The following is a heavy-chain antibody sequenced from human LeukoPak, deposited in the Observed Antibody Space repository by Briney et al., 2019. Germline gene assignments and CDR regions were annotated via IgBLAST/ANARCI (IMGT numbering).Heavy chain of an antibody. CDR2: ISYDGSNK. CDR1: GFTFSSYG. CDR3: ARHRGRDGYNFYYYGMDV. J-gene: IGHJ6*02. D-gene: IGHD5-24*01. Sequence: LTGGSLRLSCAASGFTFSSYGMHWVRQAPGKGLEWVAVISYDGSNKYYADSVKGRFTISRDNSKNTLYLQMNSLRAEDTAVYYCARHRGRDGYNFYYYGMDVWGQGTTVTVSS. V-gene: IGHV3-30*03.